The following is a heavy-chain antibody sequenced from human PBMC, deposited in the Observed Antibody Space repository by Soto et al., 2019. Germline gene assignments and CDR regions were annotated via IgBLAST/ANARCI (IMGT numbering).Heavy chain of an antibody. CDR1: GYTFTSYY. CDR2: INPSKST. J-gene: IGHJ4*02. V-gene: IGHV1-46*03. CDR3: ATVYCSGGSCYSIDY. D-gene: IGHD2-15*01. Sequence: QVQLVQSGAEVKKPGASVKVSCKASGYTFTSYYMHWVRQAPGQGLEWMGIINPSKSTTYAQKFQGRGTTTRDTSAVTVYMELSSLRSEDTAVYYCATVYCSGGSCYSIDYWGQGTLVTVSS.